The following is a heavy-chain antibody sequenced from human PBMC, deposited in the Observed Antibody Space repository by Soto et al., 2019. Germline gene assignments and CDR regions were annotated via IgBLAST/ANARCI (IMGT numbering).Heavy chain of an antibody. D-gene: IGHD5-12*01. CDR1: GYTFTSYG. V-gene: IGHV1-18*01. CDR3: ASVSGYDRGYYYYGMDV. CDR2: ISAYNGNT. Sequence: QVQLVQSGAEVKKPGASVKVSCKASGYTFTSYGISWVRQAPGQGLEWMGWISAYNGNTNYAPKLQGRVTMTTDTSTSTAYMERRSLRSDDKAVYYCASVSGYDRGYYYYGMDVWGQGTTVTVS. J-gene: IGHJ6*02.